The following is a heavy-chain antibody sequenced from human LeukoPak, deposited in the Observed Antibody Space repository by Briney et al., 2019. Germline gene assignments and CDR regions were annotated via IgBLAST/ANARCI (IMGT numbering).Heavy chain of an antibody. J-gene: IGHJ4*02. D-gene: IGHD5-18*01. CDR1: GFPFSSYA. V-gene: IGHV3-23*01. Sequence: PGGSLRLSCAASGFPFSSYAMTWVRLSPGKGLEWVSSIRPGADKTYYADSVRGRFTLSRDSSKNTLYLQINSLRAEDTAVYYCARDGTAMVITNGYFDYWGQGTLVTVSS. CDR3: ARDGTAMVITNGYFDY. CDR2: IRPGADKT.